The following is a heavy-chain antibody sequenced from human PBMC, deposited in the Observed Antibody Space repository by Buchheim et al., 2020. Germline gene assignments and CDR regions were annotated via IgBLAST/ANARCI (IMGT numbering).Heavy chain of an antibody. V-gene: IGHV3-74*01. CDR2: ISSDGSGT. CDR3: ARDDYGLDV. Sequence: EVQLVESGGGLIQPGGSLRLSCAASGFTFSRYWMHWVRQAPGKGLVWVSRISSDGSGTTYADSAKGRFTISRDNAKNTLYLQMYSLGAEDTAVYYCARDDYGLDVWGQGTT. CDR1: GFTFSRYW. J-gene: IGHJ6*02.